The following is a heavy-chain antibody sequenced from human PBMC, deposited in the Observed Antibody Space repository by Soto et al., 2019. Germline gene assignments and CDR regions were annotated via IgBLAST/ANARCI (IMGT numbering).Heavy chain of an antibody. Sequence: EVQLLESGGGLVQPGGSLRLSCAASGFTFSSYAMSWVRQAPGKGLEWVSAISGSGGSTYYADSVKGRFTISRDNSQNTLYLQMNSLRAEDTAVYYCAKVAYCSGGSCYSTDTYYFDYWGQGTLVTVSS. D-gene: IGHD2-15*01. CDR3: AKVAYCSGGSCYSTDTYYFDY. V-gene: IGHV3-23*01. CDR2: ISGSGGST. J-gene: IGHJ4*02. CDR1: GFTFSSYA.